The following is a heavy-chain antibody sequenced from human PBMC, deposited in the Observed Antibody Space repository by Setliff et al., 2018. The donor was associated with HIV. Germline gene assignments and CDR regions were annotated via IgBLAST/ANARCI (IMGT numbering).Heavy chain of an antibody. J-gene: IGHJ4*02. D-gene: IGHD5-12*01. CDR2: INVGNGNT. CDR1: GYTFTGYY. CDR3: ARGSKRWLQFDFFDY. V-gene: IGHV1-3*03. Sequence: ASVKVSCKASGYTFTGYYMHWVRQAPGQGLEWMGWINVGNGNTRYSREFEGRVTITRDTSASTVHLELTSLRSEDMAVYYCARGSKRWLQFDFFDYWGQGTLVTVSS.